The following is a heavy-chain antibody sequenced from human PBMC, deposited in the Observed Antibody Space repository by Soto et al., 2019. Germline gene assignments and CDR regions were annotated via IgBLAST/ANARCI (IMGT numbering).Heavy chain of an antibody. Sequence: SETRSLTCNVSGGSINNHYWSWIRQPPGKGLEWIGYIYYSGSTNYNPSLKSRVTISVDTSKNQFSLKLSSVTAADTAVYYCARDGGSGWYYFDYWGQGTLVTVSS. CDR1: GGSINNHY. V-gene: IGHV4-59*11. J-gene: IGHJ4*02. CDR3: ARDGGSGWYYFDY. D-gene: IGHD6-19*01. CDR2: IYYSGST.